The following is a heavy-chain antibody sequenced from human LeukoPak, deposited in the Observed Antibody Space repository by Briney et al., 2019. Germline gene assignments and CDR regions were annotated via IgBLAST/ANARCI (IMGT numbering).Heavy chain of an antibody. CDR3: AREKAGYDFWSGYSPDWFDP. CDR2: INHSGST. CDR1: GGSFSGYY. J-gene: IGHJ5*02. D-gene: IGHD3-3*01. V-gene: IGHV4-34*01. Sequence: SETLSLTCAVHGGSFSGYYWSWIRQPPGKGLEWIGEINHSGSTNYNPSLKSRVTISVDTSKNQFSLKLSSVTAADTAVYYCAREKAGYDFWSGYSPDWFDPWGQGTLVTVSS.